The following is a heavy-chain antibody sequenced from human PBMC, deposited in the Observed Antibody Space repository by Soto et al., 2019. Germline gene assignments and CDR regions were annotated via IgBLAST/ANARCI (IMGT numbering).Heavy chain of an antibody. Sequence: SVKVSCKASGFTFTSSAVQWVRQARGQRLEWIGWIVVGSGNTNYAQKFQERATITRDMSTSTAYMELSSLRSEDTAVYYCAADHDWEWLLSDYGMDVLGQGTTVTVSS. V-gene: IGHV1-58*01. D-gene: IGHD3-3*01. J-gene: IGHJ6*02. CDR2: IVVGSGNT. CDR3: AADHDWEWLLSDYGMDV. CDR1: GFTFTSSA.